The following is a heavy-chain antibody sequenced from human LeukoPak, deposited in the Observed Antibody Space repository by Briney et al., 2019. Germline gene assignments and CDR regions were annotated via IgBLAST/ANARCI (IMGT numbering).Heavy chain of an antibody. V-gene: IGHV3-21*06. Sequence: GGSLRLSCAASGFPFSSYSMNWVRQAPGKGLEWVSSISSSSSYIYYADSVKGLFTISRDNANNSLYLQMNSLRVEDTAVYYCAKDWAYSGWAYYFDYWGQGTLVTVSS. CDR2: ISSSSSYI. CDR1: GFPFSSYS. D-gene: IGHD6-19*01. J-gene: IGHJ4*02. CDR3: AKDWAYSGWAYYFDY.